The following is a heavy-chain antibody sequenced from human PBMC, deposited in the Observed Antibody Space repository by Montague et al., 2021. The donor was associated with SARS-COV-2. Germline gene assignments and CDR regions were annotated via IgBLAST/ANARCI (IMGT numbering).Heavy chain of an antibody. CDR1: GGSISSGSYY. CDR3: ASLSLLRGAFDI. CDR2: IYTSGST. V-gene: IGHV4-61*02. D-gene: IGHD2-15*01. Sequence: TLSLTCTVSGGSISSGSYYWSWIRQPAGKGLEWIGRIYTSGSTNYNPSLKSRVTISVDTSRNQFSLKLSSVTAADTAVYYCASLSLLRGAFDIWGQGTMVTVSS. J-gene: IGHJ3*02.